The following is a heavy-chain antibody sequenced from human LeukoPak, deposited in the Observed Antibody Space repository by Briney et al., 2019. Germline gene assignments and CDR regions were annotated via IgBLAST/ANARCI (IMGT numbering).Heavy chain of an antibody. CDR2: IYRGGTT. CDR1: GFTITNNY. J-gene: IGHJ6*04. D-gene: IGHD1-14*01. V-gene: IGHV3-53*01. Sequence: GGSLRLSCAASGFTITNNYMSWVRLAPGKGLEWISAIYRGGTTYYVDSVKGRFTISRDNSKNMVHLQMSGLTPEDTAVYYCARDPTGASVWGKGTTVTVSS. CDR3: ARDPTGASV.